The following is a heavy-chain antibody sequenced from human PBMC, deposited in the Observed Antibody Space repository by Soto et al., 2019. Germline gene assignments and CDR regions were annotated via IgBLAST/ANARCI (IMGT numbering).Heavy chain of an antibody. D-gene: IGHD2-15*01. CDR1: GFTLSDYG. J-gene: IGHJ3*01. CDR3: VRGGKTAGGFDV. CDR2: IWSDGNRN. Sequence: QVQLVESGGGAVQPGRSLRLSCAASGFTLSDYGMHWVRQAPDKGLEWVAGIWSDGNRNYYADSVNGRFTTSRDKPDNTLFLEMNSLTADDTAVYYCVRGGKTAGGFDVWGQGTMVTVSS. V-gene: IGHV3-33*01.